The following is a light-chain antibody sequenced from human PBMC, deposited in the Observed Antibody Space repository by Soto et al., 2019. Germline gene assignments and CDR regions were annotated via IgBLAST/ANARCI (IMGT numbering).Light chain of an antibody. Sequence: QSVLTQPPSASGTPGQRVSISFSGYSSSIGTNFVYWYHQLPGTAPKVLNHSNNQRPSGVPDRFSGSKSGTSASLAISGLRSEDEADYYCAAWDDNLSTYVFGSGTKLTVL. CDR1: SSSIGTNF. CDR2: SNN. V-gene: IGLV1-47*02. J-gene: IGLJ1*01. CDR3: AAWDDNLSTYV.